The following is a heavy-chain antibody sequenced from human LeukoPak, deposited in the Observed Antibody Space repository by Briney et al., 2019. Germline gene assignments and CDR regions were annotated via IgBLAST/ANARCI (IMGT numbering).Heavy chain of an antibody. D-gene: IGHD1-26*01. V-gene: IGHV4-31*03. Sequence: SETLSPTCTVSGGSISSGGYYWSWIRQHPGKGLEWIGYIYYSGSTYYNPSLKSRVTISVDTSKNQFSLKLSSVTAADTAVYYCARFGATGAGDWFDPWGQGTLVTVSS. CDR1: GGSISSGGYY. J-gene: IGHJ5*02. CDR3: ARFGATGAGDWFDP. CDR2: IYYSGST.